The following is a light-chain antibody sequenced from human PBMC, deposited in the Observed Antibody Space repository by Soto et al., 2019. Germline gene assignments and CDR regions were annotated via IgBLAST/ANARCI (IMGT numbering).Light chain of an antibody. CDR3: RSYDNRHVV. Sequence: QSVLTQPPSVSGAPGQRVTISCTGSNSNIGAGYDVHWYQQLPGTAPKPLLYNNANRPSGVRDRFSGSESGASASLAITGLQDEDEADYYCRSYDNRHVVFGGGTKLTVL. J-gene: IGLJ2*01. V-gene: IGLV1-40*01. CDR2: NNA. CDR1: NSNIGAGYD.